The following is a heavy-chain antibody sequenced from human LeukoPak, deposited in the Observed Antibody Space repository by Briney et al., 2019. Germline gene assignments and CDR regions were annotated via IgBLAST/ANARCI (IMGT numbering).Heavy chain of an antibody. D-gene: IGHD6-13*01. V-gene: IGHV4-39*01. CDR2: IYYGGST. J-gene: IGHJ4*02. CDR1: GGSISSSSYY. Sequence: SETLSLTCTVSGGSISSSSYYWAWIRQPPGKGLEWIGNIYYGGSTNYNPSLKSRVTISVDTSKNQFSLELSSVTAADTAVFYCARAGYRQNFDYWGQGTLVTVSS. CDR3: ARAGYRQNFDY.